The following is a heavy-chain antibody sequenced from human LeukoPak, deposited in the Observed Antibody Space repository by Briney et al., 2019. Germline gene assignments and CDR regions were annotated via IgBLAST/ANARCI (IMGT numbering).Heavy chain of an antibody. V-gene: IGHV4-34*01. J-gene: IGHJ4*02. Sequence: SETLSLTCAVYGGSFSGYYWSWIRQPPGKGLEWIGEINHSGSTNYNPSLKSRVTISVDTSKNQFSLKLSPVTAADTAVYYCARRPLEWLLSYYFGYWGQGTLVTVSS. D-gene: IGHD3-3*01. CDR3: ARRPLEWLLSYYFGY. CDR2: INHSGST. CDR1: GGSFSGYY.